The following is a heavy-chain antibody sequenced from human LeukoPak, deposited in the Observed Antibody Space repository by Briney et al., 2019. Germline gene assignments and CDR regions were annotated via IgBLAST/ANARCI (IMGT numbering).Heavy chain of an antibody. CDR2: ISDTGDNT. CDR3: AKDRAIGGVPHAFDF. D-gene: IGHD4-23*01. Sequence: PGGSLRLSCAASGFTVSRNYMSWVRQAPGKGLEWVSTISDTGDNTHYADSVKGRFTISRDNSKSTVYVQMNSLRAEDTALYFCAKDRAIGGVPHAFDFWGQGTMVTVSS. CDR1: GFTVSRNY. J-gene: IGHJ3*01. V-gene: IGHV3-23*01.